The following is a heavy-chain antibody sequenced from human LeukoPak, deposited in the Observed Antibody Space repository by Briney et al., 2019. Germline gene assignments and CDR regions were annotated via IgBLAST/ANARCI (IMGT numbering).Heavy chain of an antibody. V-gene: IGHV4-61*01. J-gene: IGHJ5*02. D-gene: IGHD2-2*01. CDR3: AREIAYCSSTSCYAGGWFDP. Sequence: TSETLSLTCTVSGGSVSSGSYYWSWIRQPPGKGLEWIGYIYYSGSTNYNPSLKSRVTISVGTSKNQFSLKLSSVTAADTAVYYCAREIAYCSSTSCYAGGWFDPWGQGTLVTVSS. CDR1: GGSVSSGSYY. CDR2: IYYSGST.